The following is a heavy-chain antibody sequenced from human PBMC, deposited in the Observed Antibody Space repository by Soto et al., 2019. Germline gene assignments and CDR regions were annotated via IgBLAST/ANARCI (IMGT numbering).Heavy chain of an antibody. CDR3: ARVRQRYFDWLLYNYFDY. D-gene: IGHD3-9*01. CDR2: ISAYNGNT. CDR1: GYTFTSYG. V-gene: IGHV1-18*04. J-gene: IGHJ4*02. Sequence: GASVKVSCKASGYTFTSYGISWVRQAPGQGLEWMGWISAYNGNTNYAQKLQGRVTMTTDTSTSTAYMELRSLRSDDTAVYYCARVRQRYFDWLLYNYFDYWGQGTLVPSPQ.